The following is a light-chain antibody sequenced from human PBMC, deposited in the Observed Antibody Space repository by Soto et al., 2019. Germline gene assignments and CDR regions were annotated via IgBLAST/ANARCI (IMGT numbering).Light chain of an antibody. CDR1: QSISSY. Sequence: IQMTESPACLSSSVGARVTITCRASQSISSYLNWYQQRPGKAPKVLIYGASNLQSGVPSRFSGSASGTDFTLTISSLQPEDFATYYCLQDYTYPWTFGQGTKVDIK. V-gene: IGKV1-6*01. CDR3: LQDYTYPWT. J-gene: IGKJ1*01. CDR2: GAS.